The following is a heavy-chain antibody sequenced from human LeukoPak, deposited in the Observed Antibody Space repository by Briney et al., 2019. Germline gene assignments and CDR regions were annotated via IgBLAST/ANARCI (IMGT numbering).Heavy chain of an antibody. D-gene: IGHD2-2*01. J-gene: IGHJ5*02. V-gene: IGHV3-49*03. Sequence: GGSLRLSCTASGFTFGDYAMSWFRQAPGKGLECVGFIRSKAYGGTTEYAASVKGRFTISRDDSKSIAYLQMNSLKTEDTAVYYCTRAYTQLGFDPWGQGTLVTVSS. CDR3: TRAYTQLGFDP. CDR1: GFTFGDYA. CDR2: IRSKAYGGTT.